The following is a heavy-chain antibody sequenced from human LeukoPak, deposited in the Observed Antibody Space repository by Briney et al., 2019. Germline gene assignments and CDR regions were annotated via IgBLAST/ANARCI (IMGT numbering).Heavy chain of an antibody. V-gene: IGHV3-30-3*01. CDR3: ARGERFSDPGGY. CDR2: ISYDGSNK. Sequence: GGSLRLSCAASGFTFSSYAMHWVRQAPGKGLDWVAVISYDGSNKYYADSVKGRFTISRDNSKNTLYLQMNSLRAEDTAVYYCARGERFSDPGGYWGQGTLVTVSS. J-gene: IGHJ4*02. D-gene: IGHD1-1*01. CDR1: GFTFSSYA.